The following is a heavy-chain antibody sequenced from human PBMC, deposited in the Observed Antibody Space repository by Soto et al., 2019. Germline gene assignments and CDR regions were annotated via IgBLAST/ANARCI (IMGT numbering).Heavy chain of an antibody. Sequence: QVQLQESGPGLVKPSETLSLTCTVSGGSVSSGSYYWSWIRQPPGKGLEWIGYIYYSGSTNYNPSLKSRVTISVDTSKNQFSLKQSSVTAADTAVYYCARETGQQLGWFDPWGQGTLVTVSS. CDR2: IYYSGST. D-gene: IGHD6-13*01. J-gene: IGHJ5*02. CDR3: ARETGQQLGWFDP. CDR1: GGSVSSGSYY. V-gene: IGHV4-61*01.